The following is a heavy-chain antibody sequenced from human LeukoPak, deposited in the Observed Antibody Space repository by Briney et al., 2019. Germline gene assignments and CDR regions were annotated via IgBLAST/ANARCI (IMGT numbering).Heavy chain of an antibody. CDR1: GYTFTGYY. Sequence: ASVKVSCKASGYTFTGYYMHWVRQAPGQRLEWMGWINPNSGGTNYAQKFQGRVTMTRDTSISTAYMELSRLRSDDTAVYYCARDCSGGSCYYNWFDPWGQGTLVTVSS. D-gene: IGHD2-15*01. CDR3: ARDCSGGSCYYNWFDP. J-gene: IGHJ5*02. CDR2: INPNSGGT. V-gene: IGHV1-2*02.